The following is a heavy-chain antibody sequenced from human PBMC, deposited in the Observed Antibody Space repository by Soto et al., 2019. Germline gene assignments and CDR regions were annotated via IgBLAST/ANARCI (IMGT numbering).Heavy chain of an antibody. D-gene: IGHD3-3*01. CDR3: TPHLDDFWSGYYNY. V-gene: IGHV3-15*01. CDR1: GFTVSNAC. J-gene: IGHJ4*02. Sequence: PXECLRLSCAASGFTVSNACVSWVRQAPGKGLEWVGRIKSKTDGGTTDYAAPVKGRFTISRDDSKNTLYLQMNSLKTEDTAVYYCTPHLDDFWSGYYNYWGQGTLVTVSS. CDR2: IKSKTDGGTT.